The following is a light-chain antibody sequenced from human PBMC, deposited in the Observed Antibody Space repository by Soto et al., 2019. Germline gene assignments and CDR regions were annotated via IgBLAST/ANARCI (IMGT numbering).Light chain of an antibody. CDR3: SSYTGSASWV. CDR2: EVN. V-gene: IGLV2-14*01. Sequence: QSALTQPASVSGSPGQSITISCTGTSSDVGGYNYVSWYQQPPGKAPKLMIYEVNNRPSGVSNRFSGSKSGNTASLSISGLQAEDEADYYCSSYTGSASWVFGGGTKLPVL. J-gene: IGLJ3*02. CDR1: SSDVGGYNY.